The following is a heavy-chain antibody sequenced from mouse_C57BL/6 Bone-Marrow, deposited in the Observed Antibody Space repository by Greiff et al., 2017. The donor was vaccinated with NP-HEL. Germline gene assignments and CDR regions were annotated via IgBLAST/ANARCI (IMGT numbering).Heavy chain of an antibody. D-gene: IGHD2-1*01. J-gene: IGHJ2*01. CDR1: GYTFTSYW. CDR3: ARGGIYYDYFDY. CDR2: IDPSDSYT. Sequence: QVQLQQPGAELVKPGASEKLSCKASGYTFTSYWMQWVKQRPGQGLEWIGEIDPSDSYTNYNQKFKGKATLTVDTSSSTAYMQLSSLTSEDSAVYYCARGGIYYDYFDYWGQGTTLTVSS. V-gene: IGHV1-50*01.